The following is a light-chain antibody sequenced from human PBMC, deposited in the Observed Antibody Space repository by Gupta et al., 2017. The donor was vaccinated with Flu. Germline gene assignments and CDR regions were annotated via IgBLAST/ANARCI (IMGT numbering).Light chain of an antibody. Sequence: ETVLTQSPATLSLSPGERATLSCRASQSVGYFLAWYQQKPGQPPRLLIYESFNRATDIPARFGGSGSGTDFTLTISSLEPEDFVVYYCQHRDNWPHSFGQGTRLE. CDR3: QHRDNWPHS. CDR1: QSVGYF. J-gene: IGKJ2*03. V-gene: IGKV3-11*01. CDR2: ESF.